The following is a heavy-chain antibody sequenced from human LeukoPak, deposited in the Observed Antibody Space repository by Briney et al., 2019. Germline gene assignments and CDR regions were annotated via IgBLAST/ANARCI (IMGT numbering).Heavy chain of an antibody. CDR1: GGSGDSVSSSTYY. D-gene: IGHD6-13*01. Sequence: SETLSLTCTVSGGSGDSVSSSTYYWGWIRQPPGKGLEWIGNIYYTGSTHYNSSLRSRVTISADTSKNQFSLKLSSVSAADTAVYYCTRGENIAEAGLDYWGPGALVTVSS. J-gene: IGHJ4*02. CDR3: TRGENIAEAGLDY. CDR2: IYYTGST. V-gene: IGHV4-39*01.